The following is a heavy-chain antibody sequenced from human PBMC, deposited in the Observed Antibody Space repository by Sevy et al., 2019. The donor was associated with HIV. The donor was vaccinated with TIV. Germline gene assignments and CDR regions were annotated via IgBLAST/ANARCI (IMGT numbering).Heavy chain of an antibody. CDR2: ISGSGDST. CDR1: GFTFSSYA. V-gene: IGHV3-23*01. D-gene: IGHD6-6*01. CDR3: ANPHWCGSSTPLLYFDL. Sequence: GGSLRLSCAASGFTFSSYAMSWVRQAPGKGLEWVSVISGSGDSTYYADSVKGRFTISRDNSKNTLYLQMNSLRAEDTAVYYCANPHWCGSSTPLLYFDLWGRGTLVTVSS. J-gene: IGHJ2*01.